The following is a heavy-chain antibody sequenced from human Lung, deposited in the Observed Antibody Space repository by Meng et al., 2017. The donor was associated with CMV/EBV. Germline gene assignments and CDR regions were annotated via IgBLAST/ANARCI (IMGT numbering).Heavy chain of an antibody. CDR2: INPADSNT. D-gene: IGHD3-3*01. CDR3: VRGTLRFLEWFEGGWFDP. CDR1: GYAFTTYW. J-gene: IGHJ5*02. Sequence: ESLKISCKTSGYAFTTYWVGWVRQKPGKGLEWMGIINPADSNTRYSPSFQGQVTISADKSTSTAYLQWSSLRASDTAMYYCVRGTLRFLEWFEGGWFDPWGQGXPVTVSS. V-gene: IGHV5-51*01.